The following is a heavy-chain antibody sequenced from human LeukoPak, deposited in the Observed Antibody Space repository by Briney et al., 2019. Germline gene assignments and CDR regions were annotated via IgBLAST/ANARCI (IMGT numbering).Heavy chain of an antibody. J-gene: IGHJ4*02. Sequence: GGSLRLSCAASGFTFSSYWMHWVRQAPGKGLVWVSRINSDGSSTSYADSVKGRFTISRDNSKNTLYLQMNSLRAEDTAVYYCAKNLYYYDSSGHLSDYWGQGTLVTVSS. CDR3: AKNLYYYDSSGHLSDY. V-gene: IGHV3-74*01. CDR2: INSDGSST. CDR1: GFTFSSYW. D-gene: IGHD3-22*01.